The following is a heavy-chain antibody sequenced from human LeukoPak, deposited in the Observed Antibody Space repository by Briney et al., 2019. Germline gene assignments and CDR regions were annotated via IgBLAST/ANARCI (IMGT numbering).Heavy chain of an antibody. CDR3: ARWEYYYYGMDV. V-gene: IGHV4-59*08. CDR2: IYYSGST. D-gene: IGHD1-26*01. Sequence: PSETLSLTCTVSGGSISSYYWSWFRQPPGKGLEWIGYIYYSGSTNYNPSLKSRVTISVDTSKNQFSLKLSSVTAADTAVYYCARWEYYYYGMDVWGQGTTVTVSS. J-gene: IGHJ6*02. CDR1: GGSISSYY.